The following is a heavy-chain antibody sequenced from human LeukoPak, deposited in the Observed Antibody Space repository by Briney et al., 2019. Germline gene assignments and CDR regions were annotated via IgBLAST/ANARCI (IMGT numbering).Heavy chain of an antibody. Sequence: KPSETLSLTCTVSGGSISSSSYYWGWIRQPPGKGLEWIGSIYHSGSTYYNPSLKSRLAMSIDKSKNQFFLKLTSLSAADTAFYYCARLSGVGFFYASGSLSDWGQGTLVIVSS. D-gene: IGHD3-16*01. J-gene: IGHJ4*02. CDR3: ARLSGVGFFYASGSLSD. V-gene: IGHV4-39*07. CDR2: IYHSGST. CDR1: GGSISSSSYY.